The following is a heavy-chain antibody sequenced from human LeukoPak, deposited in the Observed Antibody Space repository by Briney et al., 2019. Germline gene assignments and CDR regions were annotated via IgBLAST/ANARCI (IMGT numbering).Heavy chain of an antibody. V-gene: IGHV3-9*01. D-gene: IGHD3-10*01. CDR1: GFTFDDYA. CDR2: ISWNSGSI. J-gene: IGHJ4*02. Sequence: GGSLRLSCAASGFTFDDYAMHWVRQAPGKGLEWVSGISWNSGSIGYADSVKGRFTISRDNSKNTLYLQMNSLRAEDTAVYYCAKDEAPSYGSGTLLVGGYWGQGTLVTVSS. CDR3: AKDEAPSYGSGTLLVGGY.